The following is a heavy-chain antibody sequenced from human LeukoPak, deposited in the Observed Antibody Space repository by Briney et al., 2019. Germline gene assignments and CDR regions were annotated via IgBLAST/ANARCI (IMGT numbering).Heavy chain of an antibody. D-gene: IGHD3-22*01. CDR3: ARQEVSYSTAYYKLGDQFDS. CDR1: GGSISSSIYY. CDR2: IYYRGTT. V-gene: IGHV4-39*01. Sequence: SETLSLTCTVSGGSISSSIYYWGWIRQSPGKGLEWIGSIYYRGTTYYSPSLKSRVTIPVDTSKNQFSLRLSSVTATDTAVYYCARQEVSYSTAYYKLGDQFDSWGQGTLVTVSS. J-gene: IGHJ4*02.